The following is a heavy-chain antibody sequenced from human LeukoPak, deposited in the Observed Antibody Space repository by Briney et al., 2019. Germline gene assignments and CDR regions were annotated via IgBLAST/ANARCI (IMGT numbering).Heavy chain of an antibody. CDR3: ARARLGRCTNGICRYFDY. CDR1: GEPFTGYY. Sequence: SETLSLTCAVHGEPFTGYYWSWIRQSPERGLEWLGEIHHSGSTNYNPSLKRPVTLSVDASRNEVSLQVDSVTAADTAVYFCARARLGRCTNGICRYFDYWGQGSVVTVSS. D-gene: IGHD2-8*01. J-gene: IGHJ4*02. V-gene: IGHV4-34*01. CDR2: IHHSGST.